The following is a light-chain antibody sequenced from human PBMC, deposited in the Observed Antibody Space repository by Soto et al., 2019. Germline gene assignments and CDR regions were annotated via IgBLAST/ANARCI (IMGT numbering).Light chain of an antibody. CDR2: GAS. CDR3: QQYGSSYT. CDR1: QSVSSSY. V-gene: IGKV3-20*01. Sequence: EIVLTQSPGTLSLSPGERATLSCRASQSVSSSYLAWYQQKPGQAPRLLIYGASSRATGIPDRLSGSGSGTDFTLTISRLEPEDCAVYYCQQYGSSYTFGQGTKVDIK. J-gene: IGKJ2*01.